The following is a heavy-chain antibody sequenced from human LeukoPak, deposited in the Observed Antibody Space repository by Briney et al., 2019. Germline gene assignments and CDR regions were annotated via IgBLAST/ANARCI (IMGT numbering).Heavy chain of an antibody. V-gene: IGHV3-21*01. D-gene: IGHD2-2*01. CDR2: ISSSSSYI. CDR1: GFTFSDYY. J-gene: IGHJ4*02. Sequence: PGGSLRLSCAASGFTFSDYYMNWVRQAPGKGLEWVSSISSSSSYIYYADSVKGRFTISRDNAKNSLYLQMNSLRAEDTAVYYCARALGSTSCYDYWGQGTLVTVSS. CDR3: ARALGSTSCYDY.